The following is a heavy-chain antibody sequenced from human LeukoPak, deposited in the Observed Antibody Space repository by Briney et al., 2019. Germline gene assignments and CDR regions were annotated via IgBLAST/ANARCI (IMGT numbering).Heavy chain of an antibody. Sequence: GSLRLSCATSGITLSSHAMSWVRQAPGKGLEWVSYISSSGSTIYYSDSVKGRFTISRDNAKNSLYLQINSLRAEDTAVYYCARGYGPGDYWGQGTLVTVSS. J-gene: IGHJ4*02. CDR3: ARGYGPGDY. V-gene: IGHV3-48*04. CDR1: GITLSSHA. D-gene: IGHD4-17*01. CDR2: ISSSGSTI.